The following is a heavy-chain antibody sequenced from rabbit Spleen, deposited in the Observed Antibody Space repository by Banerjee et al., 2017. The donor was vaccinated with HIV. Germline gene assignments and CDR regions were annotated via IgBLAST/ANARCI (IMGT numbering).Heavy chain of an antibody. CDR1: GFSFSSNYW. CDR2: IGTGSSGVT. V-gene: IGHV1S40*01. J-gene: IGHJ3*01. Sequence: QSLEESGGDLVKPGASLTLSCTASGFSFSSNYWVCWVRQAPGKGLECIACIGTGSSGVTYYASWAKGRFTISKTSSTVDLQMTSLTAADTATYFCARAIVPWLGLTRLDLWGPGTLVTVS. D-gene: IGHD4-1*01. CDR3: ARAIVPWLGLTRLDL.